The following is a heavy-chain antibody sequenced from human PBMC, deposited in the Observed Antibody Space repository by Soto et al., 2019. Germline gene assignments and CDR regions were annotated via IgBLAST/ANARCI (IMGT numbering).Heavy chain of an antibody. CDR2: FNHSVDT. CDR1: GGSLSGYY. V-gene: IGHV4-34*01. D-gene: IGHD1-26*01. Sequence: SETQSLICAVYGGSLSGYYWSWIRQPPGKALEWIGEFNHSVDTNYNPSLKSRVSISADTSKNEVFLNLSSVTAADTAMYYCARHHVRGRNIAGADEFWGNGNLVLVSA. J-gene: IGHJ4*01. CDR3: ARHHVRGRNIAGADEF.